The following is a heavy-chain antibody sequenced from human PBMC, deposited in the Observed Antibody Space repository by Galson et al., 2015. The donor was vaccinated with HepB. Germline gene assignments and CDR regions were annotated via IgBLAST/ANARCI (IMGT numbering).Heavy chain of an antibody. CDR3: AREPPYCGGDCLFDY. CDR1: GDSVSSNSAA. CDR2: TYYRSKWYN. J-gene: IGHJ4*02. D-gene: IGHD2-21*02. Sequence: AISGDSVSSNSAAWNWIRQSPSRGLEWLGRTYYRSKWYNDYAVSVKSRITINPDTSKNQFSLQLNSVTPGDTAVYYCAREPPYCGGDCLFDYWGQGTLVTVSS. V-gene: IGHV6-1*01.